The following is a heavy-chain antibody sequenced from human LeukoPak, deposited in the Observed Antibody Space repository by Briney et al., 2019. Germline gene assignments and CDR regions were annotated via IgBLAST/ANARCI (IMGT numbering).Heavy chain of an antibody. D-gene: IGHD1-26*01. CDR1: GFTFSSYS. Sequence: PGGSLRLSCAASGFTFSSYSMNWVRQAPGKGLEWVSSISSSSSSYIYYADSVKGRFTISRDNAKNSLYLQMNSLRAEDTAVYYCARDMSYHEFDYWGQGTLVTVSS. J-gene: IGHJ4*02. CDR2: ISSSSSSYI. V-gene: IGHV3-21*01. CDR3: ARDMSYHEFDY.